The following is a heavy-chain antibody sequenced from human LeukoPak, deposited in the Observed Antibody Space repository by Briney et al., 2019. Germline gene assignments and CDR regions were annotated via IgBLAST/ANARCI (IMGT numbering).Heavy chain of an antibody. CDR3: AKDSSTVATPFDY. V-gene: IGHV3-23*01. Sequence: GGSLRLSCAASGVPFINFAMSWVRQAPGKGLEWVSLVGSSGGNTYYADSVKGRFTISRDNSKDTLYLQMNSLRADDTAVYYCAKDSSTVATPFDYWGQGALVTVSS. J-gene: IGHJ4*02. CDR2: VGSSGGNT. D-gene: IGHD4-23*01. CDR1: GVPFINFA.